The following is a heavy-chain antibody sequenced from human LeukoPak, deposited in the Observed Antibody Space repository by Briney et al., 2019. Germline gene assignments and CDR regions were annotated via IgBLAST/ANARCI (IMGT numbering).Heavy chain of an antibody. CDR3: AKGSGQWLVQRWQIFDY. D-gene: IGHD6-19*01. J-gene: IGHJ4*02. Sequence: PGGSLRLSCAASGFTFSSYGMHWVRQAPGKGLEWVAFIRYDGSNKYYADSVKGRFTISRDNSKNTLYLQMNSLRAEDTAVYYCAKGSGQWLVQRWQIFDYWGQGTLVTVSS. CDR1: GFTFSSYG. V-gene: IGHV3-30*02. CDR2: IRYDGSNK.